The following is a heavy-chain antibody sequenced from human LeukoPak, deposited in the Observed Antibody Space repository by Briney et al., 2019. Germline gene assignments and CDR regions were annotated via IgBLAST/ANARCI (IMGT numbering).Heavy chain of an antibody. D-gene: IGHD4-17*01. CDR2: IYYSGST. V-gene: IGHV4-39*07. J-gene: IGHJ4*02. Sequence: SETLSLTCTVSGGSISSSSYYWGWIRQPPGKGLEWIGSIYYSGSTYYNPSLKSRVTISVDTSKNQFSLKLSSVTAADTAVYYCATRDYGPFFDYWGQGTLVTVSS. CDR1: GGSISSSSYY. CDR3: ATRDYGPFFDY.